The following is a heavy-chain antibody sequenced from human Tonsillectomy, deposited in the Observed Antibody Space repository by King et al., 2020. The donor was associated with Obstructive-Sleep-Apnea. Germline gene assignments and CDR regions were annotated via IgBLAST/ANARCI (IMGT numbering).Heavy chain of an antibody. V-gene: IGHV1-69*10. J-gene: IGHJ6*02. CDR3: AKKDLEEQRVVRYYYGLDV. D-gene: IGHD6-13*01. CDR1: GGTFSSYA. CDR2: IIPIVNIA. Sequence: VQQVQSGAEVKKPGSSVKVSCKASGGTFSSYAISWVRQAPGQGLEWMGGIIPIVNIANYAQKFQGRVTITADKSTSTAYMELSSLRSEDTAVYFCAKKDLEEQRVVRYYYGLDVWGQGTTVTVSS.